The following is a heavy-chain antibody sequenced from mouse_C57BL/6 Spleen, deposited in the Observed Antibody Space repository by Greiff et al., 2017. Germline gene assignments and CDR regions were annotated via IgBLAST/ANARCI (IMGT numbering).Heavy chain of an antibody. CDR1: GYAFSNYW. Sequence: VQLQQSGAELVKPGASVKISCKASGYAFSNYWMNWVKQRPGKGLEWIGQIYPGDGDTNYNGKFKDKATLTADKSSSTTYMQLSSLTSEDSAVYFCASDWAPYDYWGQGTTLTVSS. CDR2: IYPGDGDT. J-gene: IGHJ2*01. D-gene: IGHD4-1*01. CDR3: ASDWAPYDY. V-gene: IGHV1-80*01.